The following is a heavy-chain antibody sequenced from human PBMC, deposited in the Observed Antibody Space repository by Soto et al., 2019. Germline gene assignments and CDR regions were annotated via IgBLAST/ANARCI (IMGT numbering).Heavy chain of an antibody. CDR2: IYYSGST. CDR3: ARTHPQLHLGPSFDP. D-gene: IGHD2-2*01. J-gene: IGHJ5*02. Sequence: SETLSLTCTVSGGSISSGGYYWSWIRQHPGKGLEWIGYIYYSGSTYYNPSLKSRVTISVDTSKNQFSLKLSSVTAADTAVYYCARTHPQLHLGPSFDPWGQGTLVTVSS. CDR1: GGSISSGGYY. V-gene: IGHV4-31*03.